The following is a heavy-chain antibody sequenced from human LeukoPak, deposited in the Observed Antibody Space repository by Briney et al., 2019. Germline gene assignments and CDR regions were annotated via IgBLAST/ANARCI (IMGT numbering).Heavy chain of an antibody. CDR2: IYHSGST. D-gene: IGHD6-13*01. J-gene: IGHJ4*02. CDR1: GGSISSSSYY. V-gene: IGHV4-39*07. Sequence: PSETLSLTCTVSGGSISSSSYYWGWIRQPPGKGLEWIGYIYHSGSTYYNPSLKSRVTISVDRSKNQFSLKLSSVTAADTAVYYCARDWGIAAAVTDYWGQGTLVTVSS. CDR3: ARDWGIAAAVTDY.